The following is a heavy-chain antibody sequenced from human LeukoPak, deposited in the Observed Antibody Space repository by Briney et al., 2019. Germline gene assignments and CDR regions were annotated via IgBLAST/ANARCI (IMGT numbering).Heavy chain of an antibody. J-gene: IGHJ4*02. Sequence: PGGSLRLSCAASGFTFSSSAMSWVRQAPGKGLEWVSGISDSGGSTYYADSVKGRFTISRDNSKNMLYLQMNSLRAEDTAVYYCAKVSESNYDFLTSYYTPYYFDYWGQGTLVTVSS. CDR2: ISDSGGST. D-gene: IGHD3-9*01. CDR3: AKVSESNYDFLTSYYTPYYFDY. V-gene: IGHV3-23*01. CDR1: GFTFSSSA.